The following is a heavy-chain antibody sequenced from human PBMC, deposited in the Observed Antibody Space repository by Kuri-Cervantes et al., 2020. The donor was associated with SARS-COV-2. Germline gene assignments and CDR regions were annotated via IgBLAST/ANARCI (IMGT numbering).Heavy chain of an antibody. J-gene: IGHJ4*02. CDR3: ARSFSSWYPDY. D-gene: IGHD6-13*01. V-gene: IGHV4-30-2*01. CDR2: IYHSGST. CDR1: GGSISSGGYY. Sequence: SETLSLTCTVSGGSISSGGYYWSWIRQPPGKGLEWIGYIYHSGSTYYNPSLNSRVTISVDRSKNQFSLKLSSVTAADTAVYYCARSFSSWYPDYWGQGTLVTVSS.